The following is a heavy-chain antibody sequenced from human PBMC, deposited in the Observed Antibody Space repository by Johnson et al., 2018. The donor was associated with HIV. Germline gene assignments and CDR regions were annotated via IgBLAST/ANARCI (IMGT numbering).Heavy chain of an antibody. J-gene: IGHJ3*02. CDR3: TTVTGRHYGSGGGDAFDM. Sequence: VQLVESGGGLVQPGRSLRLSCAASGFTFDDYVMHWARQAPGKGLEWVSAISGSGGSTYYADSVKGRVTISRDNSKNTLYLQMNSLKTEDTAVYYCTTVTGRHYGSGGGDAFDMWGQGTMVTVSS. CDR1: GFTFDDYV. V-gene: IGHV3-23*04. D-gene: IGHD3-10*01. CDR2: ISGSGGST.